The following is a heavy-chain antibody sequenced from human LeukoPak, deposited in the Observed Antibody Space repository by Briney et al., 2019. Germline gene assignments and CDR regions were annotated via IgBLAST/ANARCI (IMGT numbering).Heavy chain of an antibody. J-gene: IGHJ6*03. V-gene: IGHV4-61*02. CDR2: IYTSGST. D-gene: IGHD3-22*01. Sequence: SEALSLTCTVSGGSISSGSYYWSWIRQSAGKGLEWIGRIYTSGSTNYNPSLKSRVTMSVHTSKNQFSLKLTSVTAADTAMYYCVATMNLDYYYMDVWGKGTTVTVSS. CDR3: VATMNLDYYYMDV. CDR1: GGSISSGSYY.